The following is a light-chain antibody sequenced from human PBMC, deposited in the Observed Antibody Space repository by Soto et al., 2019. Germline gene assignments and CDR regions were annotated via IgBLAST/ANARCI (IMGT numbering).Light chain of an antibody. CDR2: GAS. V-gene: IGKV3-15*01. J-gene: IGKJ1*01. CDR1: HSVRTN. Sequence: EVVMTQSPATLSVSPGERATLSCTASHSVRTNVAWYQHKPGQPPRLLISGASTRATGIAGRFSGSGSGTEFTLTISSLQSEDVAVYFCQQRANWPPVTFGQGTKVDIK. CDR3: QQRANWPPVT.